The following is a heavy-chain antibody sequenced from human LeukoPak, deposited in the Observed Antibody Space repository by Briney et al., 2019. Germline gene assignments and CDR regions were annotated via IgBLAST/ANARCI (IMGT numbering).Heavy chain of an antibody. CDR3: ARDPIAAAGKDH. D-gene: IGHD6-13*01. J-gene: IGHJ4*02. V-gene: IGHV4-4*07. CDR2: IYTSGST. Sequence: PSETLSCTCTVSGGSISSYYWSWIRQPAGKGLEWIGRIYTSGSTNYNPSLKSRVTISVDKSKNQFSLKLSSVTAADTAVYYCARDPIAAAGKDHWGQGPLVSVSS. CDR1: GGSISSYY.